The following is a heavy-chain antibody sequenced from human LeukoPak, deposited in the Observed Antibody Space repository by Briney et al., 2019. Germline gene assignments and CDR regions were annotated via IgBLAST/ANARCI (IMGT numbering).Heavy chain of an antibody. CDR1: GFTFSSYW. CDR3: AKDQLSWELPPWVGDY. D-gene: IGHD1-26*01. Sequence: GGSLRLSCAASGFTFSSYWMNWARQAPGKGLEWVASINHNGNVNYYVDSVKGRFTISRDNAKNSLYLQMSNLRAEDTAVYYCAKDQLSWELPPWVGDYWGQGTLVTVSS. CDR2: INHNGNVN. V-gene: IGHV3-7*03. J-gene: IGHJ4*02.